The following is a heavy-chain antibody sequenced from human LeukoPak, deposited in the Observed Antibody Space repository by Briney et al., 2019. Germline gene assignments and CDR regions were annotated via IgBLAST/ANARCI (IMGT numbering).Heavy chain of an antibody. CDR2: ISYDGGNK. J-gene: IGHJ4*02. D-gene: IGHD4-23*01. CDR3: AKGYGGNGGD. Sequence: GGSLRLSCAASGFTFSSYVMHWVRQAPGKGLEWVGFISYDGGNKYHADSVKGRFTISRDNSKNTLYLQMNSLRVEDTAVYYCAKGYGGNGGDWGQGTLVTVSS. V-gene: IGHV3-30-3*01. CDR1: GFTFSSYV.